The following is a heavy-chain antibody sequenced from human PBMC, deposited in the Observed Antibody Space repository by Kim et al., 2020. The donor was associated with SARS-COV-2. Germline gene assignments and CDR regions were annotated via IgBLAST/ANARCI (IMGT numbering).Heavy chain of an antibody. V-gene: IGHV1-58*01. J-gene: IGHJ6*02. CDR2: IVVGSGNT. CDR1: GFTFTSSA. CDR3: AAPRGGYYTPGDYYYYGMDV. D-gene: IGHD3-3*01. Sequence: SVKVSCKASGFTFTSSAVQWVRQARGQRLEWIGWIVVGSGNTNYAQKFQERVTITRDMSTSTAYMELSSLRSEDTAVYYCAAPRGGYYTPGDYYYYGMDVWGQGTTVTVSS.